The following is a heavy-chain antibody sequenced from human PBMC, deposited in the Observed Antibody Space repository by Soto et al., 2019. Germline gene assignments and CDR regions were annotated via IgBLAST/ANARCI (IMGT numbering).Heavy chain of an antibody. CDR1: GFTFGIYA. J-gene: IGHJ4*02. CDR3: ARVAPEYSSTPRRFDF. Sequence: SLRLSCAASGFTFGIYAMSWVCQAPGKGLEWVSSISGSGGSIYYAHSVKGRFTISRDKTKNTLDLQMNSLRAEDTAVYHCARVAPEYSSTPRRFDFWGQGTLVTVSS. CDR2: ISGSGGSI. D-gene: IGHD6-13*01. V-gene: IGHV3-23*01.